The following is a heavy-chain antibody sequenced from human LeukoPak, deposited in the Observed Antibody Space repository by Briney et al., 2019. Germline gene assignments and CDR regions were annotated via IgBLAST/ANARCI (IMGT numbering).Heavy chain of an antibody. D-gene: IGHD3-10*01. Sequence: SETLSLTCAVYGGSFSGYFWSWIRQPPGKGLEWIGEINHSGSTNYNPSLKSRVTISVDTSKNQFSLKLGSVTAADTAVYYCAREGYGSGSGNAFDIWGQGTMVTVSS. J-gene: IGHJ3*02. CDR2: INHSGST. V-gene: IGHV4-34*01. CDR1: GGSFSGYF. CDR3: AREGYGSGSGNAFDI.